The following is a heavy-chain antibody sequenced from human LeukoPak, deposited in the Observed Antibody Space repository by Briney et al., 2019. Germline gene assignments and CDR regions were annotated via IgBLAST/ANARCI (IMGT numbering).Heavy chain of an antibody. Sequence: PGGSLRLSCAASGFTVSSNYMSWVRQAPGQGLEWVSVIYSGGSTFYADSVKGRFTISRDNSKNTVYLQMNGLRAEDSAVYYCVRAIAVAGTFDYWGQGTLVTVSS. CDR1: GFTVSSNY. J-gene: IGHJ4*02. CDR3: VRAIAVAGTFDY. V-gene: IGHV3-53*01. CDR2: IYSGGST. D-gene: IGHD6-19*01.